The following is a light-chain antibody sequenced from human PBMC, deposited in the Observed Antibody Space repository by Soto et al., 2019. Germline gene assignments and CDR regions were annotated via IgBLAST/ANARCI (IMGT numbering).Light chain of an antibody. V-gene: IGLV4-60*02. Sequence: QSVLTQSSSASASLGSSVKLTRTLSSGHSSYIIAWHQQQPGKAPRYLMKLEGSGSYNKGSGVPDRFSGSSSGADRYLTISNLQFEDEADYYCETWDSNIHWVFGGGTKVTVL. CDR2: LEGSGSY. CDR3: ETWDSNIHWV. CDR1: SGHSSYI. J-gene: IGLJ3*02.